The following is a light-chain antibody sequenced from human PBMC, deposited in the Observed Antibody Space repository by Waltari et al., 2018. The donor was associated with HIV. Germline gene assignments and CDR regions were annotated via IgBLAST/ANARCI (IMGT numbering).Light chain of an antibody. CDR1: SSAVGGYNY. CDR2: EVS. J-gene: IGLJ3*02. Sequence: QSALTQPASVSGSPGQSITIPCTGTSSAVGGYNYVSWYQQHPGKAPKLMIYEVSNRPSGVSNRFSGSKSGNTASLTISGLQAEDEADYYCSSYTSSSTRVFGGGTNLTVL. V-gene: IGLV2-14*01. CDR3: SSYTSSSTRV.